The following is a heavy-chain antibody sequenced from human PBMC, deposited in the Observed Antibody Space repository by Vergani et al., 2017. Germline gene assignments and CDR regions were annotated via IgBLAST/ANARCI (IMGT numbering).Heavy chain of an antibody. D-gene: IGHD3-9*01. Sequence: QVQVVQSGAEVKKSGASVKVSCKTSGYTFSNYYMHWVRQAPGQGLEWIGIINPSGGHTNYAHKFQGRVTMTRDTSTSTVYMELSSLRSEDTAIYYCARGDYGILTDYRYWGQGTLVTVSA. CDR3: ARGDYGILTDYRY. CDR1: GYTFSNYY. J-gene: IGHJ4*02. CDR2: INPSGGHT. V-gene: IGHV1-46*03.